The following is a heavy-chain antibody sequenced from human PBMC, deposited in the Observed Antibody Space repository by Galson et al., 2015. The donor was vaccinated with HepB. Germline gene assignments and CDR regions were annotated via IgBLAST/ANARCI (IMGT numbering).Heavy chain of an antibody. CDR1: GGAFSSYT. V-gene: IGHV1-69*04. CDR3: AREAHYYDSSGYYA. CDR2: IIPILGIA. J-gene: IGHJ5*02. D-gene: IGHD3-22*01. Sequence: SVKVSCKASGGAFSSYTISWVRQAPGQGLEWMGRIIPILGIANCAQKFQGRVMITADKSTSTAYMELSSLRSEDTAVYYCAREAHYYDSSGYYAWGQGTLVTVSS.